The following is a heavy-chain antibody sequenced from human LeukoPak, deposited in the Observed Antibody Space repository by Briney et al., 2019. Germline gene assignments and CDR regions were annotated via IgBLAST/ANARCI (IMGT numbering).Heavy chain of an antibody. CDR3: ARAGSDSSSPMSSRLFDY. V-gene: IGHV3-7*04. Sequence: PGGSLRLSCAASGFTFSGYWMSWVRQAPGKGLEWVANIKQDGSEKYHVDSAKGRFTISRDNAKNSLYLQMNSLRAEDTAVYYCARAGSDSSSPMSSRLFDYWGQGTLVTVSS. CDR2: IKQDGSEK. D-gene: IGHD6-6*01. CDR1: GFTFSGYW. J-gene: IGHJ4*02.